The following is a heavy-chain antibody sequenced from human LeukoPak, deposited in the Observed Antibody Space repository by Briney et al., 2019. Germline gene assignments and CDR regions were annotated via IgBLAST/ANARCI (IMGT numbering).Heavy chain of an antibody. CDR1: GFTFSDSG. CDR3: ARVDYYDSSGPY. J-gene: IGHJ4*02. V-gene: IGHV3-21*05. Sequence: GGSLKLSCAASGFTFSDSGMNWVRQAPGKGLEWVSYISNSGSMIYYADSVKGRFTISRDNAKNSLYLQMNSLRAEDTAVYYCARVDYYDSSGPYWGQGTLVTVSS. CDR2: ISNSGSMI. D-gene: IGHD3-22*01.